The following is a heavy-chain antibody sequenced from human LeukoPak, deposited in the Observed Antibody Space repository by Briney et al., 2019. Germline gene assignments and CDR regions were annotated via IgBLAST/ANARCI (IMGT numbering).Heavy chain of an antibody. CDR2: IHGDGSST. V-gene: IGHV3-74*01. CDR3: GRTTSNVFDI. Sequence: AGGSLRLSCAASGFTFSNYWMHWVRQAPGKGLVWVSRIHGDGSSTNYVDSVKGRFTISRDNAKNTLYLEMNSLRAEDTAVYYCGRTTSNVFDIWGQGTMVTVSS. D-gene: IGHD1-7*01. CDR1: GFTFSNYW. J-gene: IGHJ3*02.